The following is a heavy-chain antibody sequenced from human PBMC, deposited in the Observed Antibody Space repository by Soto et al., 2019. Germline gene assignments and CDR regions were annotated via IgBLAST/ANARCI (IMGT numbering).Heavy chain of an antibody. CDR3: ARGDGDYGDPAEDYYYYHGMDV. V-gene: IGHV3-21*01. D-gene: IGHD4-17*01. CDR1: GFTISSYS. Sequence: GGSLRLSCAASGFTISSYSMNWVRQAPGKGLEWVSSISSSSYIYYADSVKGRFTISRDNAKNSLYLQMNSLRAEDTAVYYCARGDGDYGDPAEDYYYYHGMDVWGQGTTVTVSS. CDR2: ISSSSYI. J-gene: IGHJ6*02.